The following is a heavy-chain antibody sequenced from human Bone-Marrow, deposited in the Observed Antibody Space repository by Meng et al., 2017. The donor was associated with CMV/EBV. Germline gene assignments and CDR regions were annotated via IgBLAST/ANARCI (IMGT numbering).Heavy chain of an antibody. Sequence: GSLRLSCAVYGGSFSGYFWTWIRQPPGKGLEWIGEINHSGSTNYNPSLKSRVTISVDTSKNQFSLKLSSVTAADTAVYYCVRNYDSGGYYPWRYYYGMDVWGQGTPVTVYS. J-gene: IGHJ6*02. V-gene: IGHV4-34*01. D-gene: IGHD3-22*01. CDR2: INHSGST. CDR3: VRNYDSGGYYPWRYYYGMDV. CDR1: GGSFSGYF.